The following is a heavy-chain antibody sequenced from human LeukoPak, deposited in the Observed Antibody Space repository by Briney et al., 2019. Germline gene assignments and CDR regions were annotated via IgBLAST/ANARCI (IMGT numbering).Heavy chain of an antibody. CDR3: ARDPSYGSFDY. Sequence: GASVKVSCKTSAYTFSNYGFNWVRQAPGQGLEWMGWISAYNGNTKYAQKFQGRFTMTTDTSTSTAYMELRSLTSDDTAVYYCARDPSYGSFDYWGQGTLVTVSS. D-gene: IGHD5-18*01. CDR2: ISAYNGNT. V-gene: IGHV1-18*01. J-gene: IGHJ4*02. CDR1: AYTFSNYG.